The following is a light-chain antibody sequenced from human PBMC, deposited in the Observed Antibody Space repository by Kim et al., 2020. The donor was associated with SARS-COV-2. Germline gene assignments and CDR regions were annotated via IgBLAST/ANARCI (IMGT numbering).Light chain of an antibody. Sequence: LSPGERATPSCRASQSVSSNYLAWYQQKPGQAPRLLMSDASTRATGIPDRFSGSGSETDFTLTISRLEPEDFAVYYCQQYDTSRTFGQGTKVDIK. CDR2: DAS. CDR1: QSVSSNY. V-gene: IGKV3-20*01. CDR3: QQYDTSRT. J-gene: IGKJ1*01.